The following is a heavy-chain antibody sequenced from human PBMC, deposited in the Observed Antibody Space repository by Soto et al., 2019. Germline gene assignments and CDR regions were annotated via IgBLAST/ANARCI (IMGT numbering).Heavy chain of an antibody. CDR3: AHRRSGYFDS. CDR1: GFSLTETGMC. J-gene: IGHJ4*02. Sequence: QITLKESGPTLVKPTQTLTLTCTFSGFSLTETGMCVGWIRQPPGKALEWLALIYWDDDKRYSPSLKRGLTISKDASKNQVVLTKTNVDAVDTATYYCAHRRSGYFDSWGQGTLVTVSS. CDR2: IYWDDDK. V-gene: IGHV2-5*02.